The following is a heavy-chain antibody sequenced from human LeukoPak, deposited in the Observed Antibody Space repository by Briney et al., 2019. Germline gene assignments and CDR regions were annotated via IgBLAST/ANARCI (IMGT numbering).Heavy chain of an antibody. J-gene: IGHJ5*02. CDR2: FKSDGSST. V-gene: IGHV3-74*01. CDR3: ARSDWFDP. Sequence: GGSLRLSCAASRFTFSSYWMHWVRQAPGKGLVWVSRFKSDGSSTSYADSVKGRFTISRDNAKNTLYLQMNSLRAEDTAVYYCARSDWFDPWGQGTLVTVSS. CDR1: RFTFSSYW.